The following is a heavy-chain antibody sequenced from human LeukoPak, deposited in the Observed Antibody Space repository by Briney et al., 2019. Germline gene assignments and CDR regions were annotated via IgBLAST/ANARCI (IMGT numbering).Heavy chain of an antibody. CDR2: IYTSGST. Sequence: PSETLSLTCTVSGGSISSYYWSWIRQPPGKGLEGIGYIYTSGSTNYNPSLKSRVTISVDTSKNQFSLKLSSVTAADTAVYYCARRRPQASGWLFDYWGQGTLVTVSS. J-gene: IGHJ4*02. CDR1: GGSISSYY. CDR3: ARRRPQASGWLFDY. D-gene: IGHD6-19*01. V-gene: IGHV4-4*09.